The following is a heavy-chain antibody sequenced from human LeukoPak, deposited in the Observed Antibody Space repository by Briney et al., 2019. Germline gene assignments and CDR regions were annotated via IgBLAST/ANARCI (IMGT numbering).Heavy chain of an antibody. Sequence: SETLSLTCTVSGGSISSYYWSWIRQPPGKGLEWIGYIYYSGSTNYNPSLKSRVTISVDTSKNQFSLKLSSVTAADTAVYYCARHGLYGGNPLDYWGQGTLVTVSS. J-gene: IGHJ4*02. CDR2: IYYSGST. CDR1: GGSISSYY. D-gene: IGHD4-23*01. CDR3: ARHGLYGGNPLDY. V-gene: IGHV4-59*08.